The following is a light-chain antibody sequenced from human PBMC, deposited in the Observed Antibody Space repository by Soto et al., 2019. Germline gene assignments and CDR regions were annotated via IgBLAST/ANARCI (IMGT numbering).Light chain of an antibody. CDR3: GSWDSSLSAYV. V-gene: IGLV1-51*01. Sequence: QSVLTQPPSVSAAPGQKVTISCSGSSSNIGGNSVSWYQQLPGTAPKLLIYDDDKRPPGSPDRCSGAQSGASATLGITGVPPSNEADYDCGSWDSSLSAYVFGIGPKVTVL. CDR2: DDD. J-gene: IGLJ1*01. CDR1: SSNIGGNS.